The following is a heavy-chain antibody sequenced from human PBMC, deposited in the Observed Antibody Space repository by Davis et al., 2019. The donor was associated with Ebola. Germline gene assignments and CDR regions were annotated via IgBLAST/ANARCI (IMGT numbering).Heavy chain of an antibody. V-gene: IGHV3-21*01. CDR2: ISSSSSYI. J-gene: IGHJ6*02. CDR3: AKDPQKWELHYYYGMDV. Sequence: GESLKISCAASGFTFSSYSMNWVRQAPGKGLEWVSSISSSSSYIYYADSVKGRFTISRDNAKNSLYLQMNSLRAEDTAVYYCAKDPQKWELHYYYGMDVWGQGTTVTVSS. D-gene: IGHD1-26*01. CDR1: GFTFSSYS.